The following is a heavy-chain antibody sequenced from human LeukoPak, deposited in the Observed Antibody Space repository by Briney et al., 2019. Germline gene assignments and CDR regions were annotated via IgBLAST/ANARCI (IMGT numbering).Heavy chain of an antibody. Sequence: ASVKVSCKASGYTFTSYDINWVRQATGQGLEWMGWMNPNSGNTGYAQKFQGRVTMTRTTSISTAYMELSSLRSEDTAVYYCARGYCSGGSCYYFWFDPWGQGTLVTVSS. V-gene: IGHV1-8*01. CDR3: ARGYCSGGSCYYFWFDP. CDR1: GYTFTSYD. D-gene: IGHD2-15*01. J-gene: IGHJ5*02. CDR2: MNPNSGNT.